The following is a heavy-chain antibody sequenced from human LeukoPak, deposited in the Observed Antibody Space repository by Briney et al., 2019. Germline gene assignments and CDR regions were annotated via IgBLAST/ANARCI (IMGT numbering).Heavy chain of an antibody. CDR2: IYYSGST. Sequence: SQTLSLICTVSGGSISSGVYYWSWIRQHPGKGLEWIGYIYYSGSTYYNPSLKSRVTISVDTSKNQFSLKLSSVTAADTAVYYCARRGYSYGYWFDPWGQGTLVTVSS. D-gene: IGHD5-18*01. CDR1: GGSISSGVYY. CDR3: ARRGYSYGYWFDP. V-gene: IGHV4-31*03. J-gene: IGHJ5*02.